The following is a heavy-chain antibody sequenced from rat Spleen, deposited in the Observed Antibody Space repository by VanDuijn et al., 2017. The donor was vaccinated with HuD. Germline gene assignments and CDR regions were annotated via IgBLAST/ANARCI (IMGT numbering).Heavy chain of an antibody. V-gene: IGHV5S11*01. CDR1: GFTFSSFA. CDR2: ITSGGSNT. J-gene: IGHJ2*01. CDR3: AVAGFGY. Sequence: EVQLVESGGGLVQPGRSLKLSCAASGFTFSSFAMAWVRQAPKKGLEWVATITSGGSNTYYPDSVKGRFTISSDNAKSTLYLQMDSLRSEETATYYCAVAGFGYWGQGVMVTVSS.